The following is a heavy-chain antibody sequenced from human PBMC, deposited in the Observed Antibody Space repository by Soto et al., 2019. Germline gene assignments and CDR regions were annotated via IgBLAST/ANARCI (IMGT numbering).Heavy chain of an antibody. J-gene: IGHJ5*02. D-gene: IGHD3-22*01. CDR2: IYYSGST. Sequence: SETLSLTCTVSGGSISSSSYYWGWIRQPPGKGLEWIGSIYYSGSTYYNPSLKSRVTISVDTSKNQFSLKLSSVTAADTAVYYCARHHYYDSSGYYGSNWFDPWGQGTLVTVSS. CDR3: ARHHYYDSSGYYGSNWFDP. CDR1: GGSISSSSYY. V-gene: IGHV4-39*01.